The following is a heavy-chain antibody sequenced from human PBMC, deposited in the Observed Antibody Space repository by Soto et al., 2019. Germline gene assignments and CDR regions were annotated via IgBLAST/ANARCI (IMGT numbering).Heavy chain of an antibody. CDR2: INHSGST. CDR3: ARDKITGLFDY. CDR1: GGSFRGYD. D-gene: IGHD2-8*02. J-gene: IGHJ4*02. Sequence: TSETLSLTCAVYGGSFRGYDLTWIRQPPGTGLEWIGEINHSGSTNYNPSLKSRVTVSVDTSKNQFSLKLTSVTAADTAVYYCARDKITGLFDYWGQGTLVTVSS. V-gene: IGHV4-34*01.